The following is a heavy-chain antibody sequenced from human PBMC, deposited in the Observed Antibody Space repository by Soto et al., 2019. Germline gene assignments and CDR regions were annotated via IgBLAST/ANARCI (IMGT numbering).Heavy chain of an antibody. CDR1: GGSVNSGSYY. CDR2: IYYSGST. J-gene: IGHJ4*02. D-gene: IGHD2-21*02. V-gene: IGHV4-61*01. Sequence: PSETLSLTCTVSGGSVNSGSYYWSWIRQPPGKGLEWIGYIYYSGSTNYNPSLKSRVTISVDTSKKQFSLKLTSVTAADTAVYYCARTYCGGDCPFDYRGQGTLVTVSS. CDR3: ARTYCGGDCPFDY.